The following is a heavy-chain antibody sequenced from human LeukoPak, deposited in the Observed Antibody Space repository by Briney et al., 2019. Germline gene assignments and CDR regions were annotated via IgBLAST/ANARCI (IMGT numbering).Heavy chain of an antibody. CDR3: ARDRVYGSGSYYNVPLDY. CDR1: GFTFSSYG. J-gene: IGHJ4*02. CDR2: ISSSSSTI. D-gene: IGHD3-10*01. Sequence: GRSLRLSCAASGFTFSSYGMNWVRQAPGKGLEWVSYISSSSSTIYYADSVKGRFTISRDNAKNSLYLQMNSLRAEDTAVYYCARDRVYGSGSYYNVPLDYWGQGTLVTVSS. V-gene: IGHV3-48*01.